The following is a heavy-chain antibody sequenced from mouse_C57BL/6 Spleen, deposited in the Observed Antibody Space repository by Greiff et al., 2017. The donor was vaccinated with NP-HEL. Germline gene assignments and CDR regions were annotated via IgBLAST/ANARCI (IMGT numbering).Heavy chain of an antibody. CDR3: ARSPWYFDV. CDR2: IRNKANGYTT. Sequence: EVKVVESGGGLVQPGGSLSLSCAASGFTFTDYYMSWVRQPPGTALEWLGFIRNKANGYTTEYSASVKGRFTISRDNSQSILYLQMNALRAEDSATYYCARSPWYFDVWGTGTTVTVSS. V-gene: IGHV7-3*01. CDR1: GFTFTDYY. J-gene: IGHJ1*03.